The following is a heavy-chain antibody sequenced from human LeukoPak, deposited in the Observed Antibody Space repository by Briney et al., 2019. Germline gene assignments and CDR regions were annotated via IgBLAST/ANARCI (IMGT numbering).Heavy chain of an antibody. J-gene: IGHJ5*02. V-gene: IGHV4-34*01. CDR2: INHSGST. D-gene: IGHD3-22*01. CDR3: ARIALRLTWFDP. CDR1: GGSFSGYY. Sequence: PSETLSLTCAVYGGSFSGYYWSWIRQPPGKGLEWIGEINHSGSTNYNPSLKSLVTISVDTSKNQFSLKLSSVTAADTAVYYCARIALRLTWFDPWGQGTLVTVSS.